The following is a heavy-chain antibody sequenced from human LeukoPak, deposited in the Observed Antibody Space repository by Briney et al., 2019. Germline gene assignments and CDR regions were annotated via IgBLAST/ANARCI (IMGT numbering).Heavy chain of an antibody. Sequence: GGSLRLSCAASGFTFSSYSMNWVRQAPGKGLEWVSSISSSSSYIYYADSVKGRFTISRDNAKNSLYLQLNSLRAEDTAVYYCARESGGDLGEAFDIWGQGTMVTVSS. CDR2: ISSSSSYI. CDR3: ARESGGDLGEAFDI. J-gene: IGHJ3*02. CDR1: GFTFSSYS. D-gene: IGHD1-26*01. V-gene: IGHV3-21*01.